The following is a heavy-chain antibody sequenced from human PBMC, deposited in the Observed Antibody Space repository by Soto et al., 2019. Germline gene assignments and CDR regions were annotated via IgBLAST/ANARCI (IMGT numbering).Heavy chain of an antibody. CDR1: GDTFTSYG. Sequence: ASVKLSCKASGDTFTSYGISWVRQAPRQGLEWMGWISAYNGNTNYAQKLQGRVTMTTDTSTSTAYMELRSLRSDDTAVYYCARDRNWNYGGDAFDIWGQGTMVTVSS. V-gene: IGHV1-18*01. J-gene: IGHJ3*02. CDR3: ARDRNWNYGGDAFDI. D-gene: IGHD1-7*01. CDR2: ISAYNGNT.